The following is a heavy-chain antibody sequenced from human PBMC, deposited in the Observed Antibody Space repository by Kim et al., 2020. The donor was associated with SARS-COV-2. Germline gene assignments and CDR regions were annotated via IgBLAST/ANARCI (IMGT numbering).Heavy chain of an antibody. J-gene: IGHJ6*02. D-gene: IGHD3-10*01. CDR1: GGSVSESRW. CDR3: ARNSALGSYRAMDV. V-gene: IGHV4-4*02. CDR2: IYHGGST. Sequence: SETLSLTCAVSGGSVSESRWWSWVRQPPGKDLEWIGEIYHGGSTNYKPSLKSRVTISVDKAKNQFSLRLTSVTAADTAVYYCARNSALGSYRAMDVWGQGTTVTVSS.